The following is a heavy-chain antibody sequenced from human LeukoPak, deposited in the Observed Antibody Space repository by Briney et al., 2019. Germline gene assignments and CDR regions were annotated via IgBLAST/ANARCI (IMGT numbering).Heavy chain of an antibody. CDR3: AKPYHYCSSTSCYYAFDI. J-gene: IGHJ3*02. D-gene: IGHD2-2*01. V-gene: IGHV3-23*01. CDR2: IRGSDGST. CDR1: GFTFNNYA. Sequence: GGSLRLSCAASGFTFNNYAMSWVRQAPGKGLEWVSAIRGSDGSTYYVDSVKGRFTISRDNSKNTLYPQMSSLRAEDTAVYYCAKPYHYCSSTSCYYAFDIWGQGTMVTVSS.